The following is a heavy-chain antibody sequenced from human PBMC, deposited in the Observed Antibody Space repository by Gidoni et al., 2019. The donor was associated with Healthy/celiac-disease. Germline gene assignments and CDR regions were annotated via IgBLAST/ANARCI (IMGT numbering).Heavy chain of an antibody. J-gene: IGHJ6*02. V-gene: IGHV1-69*01. CDR2: IIPILGTA. Sequence: QVQLVQSGAEVKKPGSSVKVSCKASGGTFSSYAISWVRQAPGQGLEWMGGIIPILGTANYAQKFQGRVTITADESTSTAYMELSSLRSEDTAVYYCARESYSSGWYRGYYYYGMDVWGQGTTVTVSS. CDR1: GGTFSSYA. D-gene: IGHD6-19*01. CDR3: ARESYSSGWYRGYYYYGMDV.